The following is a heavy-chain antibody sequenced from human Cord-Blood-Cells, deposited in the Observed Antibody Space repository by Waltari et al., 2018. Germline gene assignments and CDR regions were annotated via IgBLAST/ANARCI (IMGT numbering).Heavy chain of an antibody. CDR3: ARPLPGDDAFDI. D-gene: IGHD7-27*01. Sequence: QVQLQQWGAGLLKPSETLSLPCAVYGGSFSGYYWSWYRQPPGKGLEWIGEINHSGSTNYNPSLKSRVTISVDTSKNQFSLKLSSVTAADTAVYYCARPLPGDDAFDIWGQGTMVTVSS. CDR1: GGSFSGYY. J-gene: IGHJ3*02. CDR2: INHSGST. V-gene: IGHV4-34*01.